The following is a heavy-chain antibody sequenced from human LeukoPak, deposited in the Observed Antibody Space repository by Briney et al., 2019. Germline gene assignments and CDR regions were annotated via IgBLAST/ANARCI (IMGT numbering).Heavy chain of an antibody. J-gene: IGHJ4*02. D-gene: IGHD3-9*01. CDR3: ARGGDGDILTGLVFDY. V-gene: IGHV1-18*01. Sequence: ASVKVSCKASGDRFTSYGISWVRQAPGQGLEWMGWISAYNGNTNYAQKLQGRVTMTTDTSTSKAYMELRSLRSDDTAVYYFARGGDGDILTGLVFDYWGQGTLVTVSS. CDR2: ISAYNGNT. CDR1: GDRFTSYG.